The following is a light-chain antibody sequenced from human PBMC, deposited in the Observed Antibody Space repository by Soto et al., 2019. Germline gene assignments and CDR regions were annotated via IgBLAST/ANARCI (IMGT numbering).Light chain of an antibody. J-gene: IGKJ1*01. Sequence: EIVLTQSTGTLSLSPGERATLSYRASQSVSNSYLAWYQQKPGQAPRLLIYGASSRATGIPDRFSGSGSGTEFTLTISGLQPEDFATYYCQQYNSYSQTFGQGTKV. CDR1: QSVSNSY. V-gene: IGKV3-20*01. CDR2: GAS. CDR3: QQYNSYSQT.